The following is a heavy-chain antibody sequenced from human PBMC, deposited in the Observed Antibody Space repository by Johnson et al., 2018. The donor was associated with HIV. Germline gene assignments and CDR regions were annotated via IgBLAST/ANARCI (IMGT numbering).Heavy chain of an antibody. J-gene: IGHJ3*02. Sequence: QVQLVESGGGLVKPGGSLRLSCAASGFSFSDYYMSWIRQAPGKGPEWVSYISSSGSTIYYADSVQGRFTISRDNAKNSLYLQMNSLRAEDTAVYYCAKDYGDYRGDAFDIWGQGTMVTVSS. D-gene: IGHD4-17*01. CDR1: GFSFSDYY. V-gene: IGHV3-11*04. CDR3: AKDYGDYRGDAFDI. CDR2: ISSSGSTI.